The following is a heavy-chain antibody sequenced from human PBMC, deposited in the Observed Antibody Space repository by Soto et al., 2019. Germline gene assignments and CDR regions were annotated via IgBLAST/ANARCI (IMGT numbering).Heavy chain of an antibody. D-gene: IGHD3-3*01. V-gene: IGHV1-58*02. CDR3: AADYDFWSGYYNFDS. J-gene: IGHJ4*02. CDR2: IVVGSGNT. CDR1: GFTFSSSA. Sequence: SVKVSCKASGFTFSSSAMQWVRQARGQRLEWIGWIVVGSGNTNYAQKFQERVTITRDMSTSTAYMELSSLRSEDTAVYYCAADYDFWSGYYNFDSWGQGTLVTVSS.